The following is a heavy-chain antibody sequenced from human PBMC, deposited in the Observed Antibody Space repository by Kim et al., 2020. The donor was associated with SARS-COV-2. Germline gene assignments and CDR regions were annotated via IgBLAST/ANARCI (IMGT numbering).Heavy chain of an antibody. Sequence: SETLSLTCSVSDGPISSYYWSWIRQPPGKGLEWIGYIHYSGSTNYNPSLKSRVTMSVDTSKNQFSLRLSSVTAADTAVYYCASSYYYYYMDVWGKGTTVT. J-gene: IGHJ6*03. V-gene: IGHV4-59*01. CDR1: DGPISSYY. CDR3: ASSYYYYYMDV. CDR2: IHYSGST.